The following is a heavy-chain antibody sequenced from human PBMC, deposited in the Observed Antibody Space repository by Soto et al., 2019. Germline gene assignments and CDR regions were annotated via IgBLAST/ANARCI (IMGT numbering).Heavy chain of an antibody. V-gene: IGHV3-53*01. D-gene: IGHD2-15*01. Sequence: LRLSCAASGFTVSSNYMSWVRQAPGKGLEWVSVIYSGGSTYYADSVKGRFTISRDNSKNTLYLQMNSLRAEDTAVYYCARAGCSGGSCYSGGYYYGMDVWGQGTTVTVSS. CDR2: IYSGGST. CDR1: GFTVSSNY. CDR3: ARAGCSGGSCYSGGYYYGMDV. J-gene: IGHJ6*02.